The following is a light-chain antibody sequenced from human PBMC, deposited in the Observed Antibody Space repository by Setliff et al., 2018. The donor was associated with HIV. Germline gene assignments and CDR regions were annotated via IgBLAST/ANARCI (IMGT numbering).Light chain of an antibody. CDR1: SSDVGGYNY. J-gene: IGLJ1*01. CDR3: SSYTSTSTLFV. V-gene: IGLV2-14*03. CDR2: DVS. Sequence: SVLTQPASVSGSPGQSITISYTGTSSDVGGYNYVSWYQQHPGKAPKLRIYDVSNRPSGVSNRFSGSKSGNTASLTISGLQAEDEADYYCSSYTSTSTLFVVGTGTKVTVL.